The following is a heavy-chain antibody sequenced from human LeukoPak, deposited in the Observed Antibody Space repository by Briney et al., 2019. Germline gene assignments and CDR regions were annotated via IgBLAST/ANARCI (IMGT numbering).Heavy chain of an antibody. CDR2: IRYDGSNK. V-gene: IGHV3-30*02. D-gene: IGHD2-2*01. CDR3: ASLHCSSTRCYDRVRGYFDY. CDR1: GFTFITYA. J-gene: IGHJ4*02. Sequence: GGSLRLSCAASGFTFITYAINWVRQAPGKGLEWVAFIRYDGSNKYYADSVKGRFTIARDNSKNTLYLQMNSLRAEDTAVYYCASLHCSSTRCYDRVRGYFDYWGQGTLVTVSS.